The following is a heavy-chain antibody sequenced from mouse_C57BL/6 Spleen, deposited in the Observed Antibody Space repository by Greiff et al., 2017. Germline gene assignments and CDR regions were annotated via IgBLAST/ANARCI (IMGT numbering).Heavy chain of an antibody. CDR1: GYTFTGYW. Sequence: QVQLQESGAELMKPGASVKLSCKATGYTFTGYWLEWVKQRPGHGLEWIGEILPGSGSTNYNEKFKGKATFTADTSSNTAYMQLSSLTTEGSAIYYWARNGFATVLARRFAYWGQGTLVTVSA. CDR3: ARNGFATVLARRFAY. J-gene: IGHJ3*01. CDR2: ILPGSGST. D-gene: IGHD1-1*01. V-gene: IGHV1-9*01.